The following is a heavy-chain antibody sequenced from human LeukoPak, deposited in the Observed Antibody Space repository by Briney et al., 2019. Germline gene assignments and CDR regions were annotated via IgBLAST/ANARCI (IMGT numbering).Heavy chain of an antibody. CDR1: GFTFDDYA. CDR2: ISWNSGSI. J-gene: IGHJ3*02. D-gene: IGHD6-19*01. CDR3: AKETPGIAVAGTPSGAFDI. Sequence: SGGSLRLSCAASGFTFDDYAMHWVRHAPGKGLEWVSGISWNSGSIGYADSVKGRFTISRDNAKNSLYLQMNSLRAEDTALYYCAKETPGIAVAGTPSGAFDIWGQGTMVTVSS. V-gene: IGHV3-9*01.